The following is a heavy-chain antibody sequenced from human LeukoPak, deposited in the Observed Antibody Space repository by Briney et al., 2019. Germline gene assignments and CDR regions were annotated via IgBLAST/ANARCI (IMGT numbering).Heavy chain of an antibody. CDR2: ISSSSSYI. Sequence: SGGSLRLSCAASGFTFSSYSMNWVRQAPGKGLEWVSSISSSSSYIYYADSVKGRFTISRDNAKNSLYLQMNSLRAEDTAVYYCARGLVWPDIVVVPALNRGFDPWGQGTLVTVSS. CDR3: ARGLVWPDIVVVPALNRGFDP. CDR1: GFTFSSYS. D-gene: IGHD2-2*01. V-gene: IGHV3-21*01. J-gene: IGHJ5*02.